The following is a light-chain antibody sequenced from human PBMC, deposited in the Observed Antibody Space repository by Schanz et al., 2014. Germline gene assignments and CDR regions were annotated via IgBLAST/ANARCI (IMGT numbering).Light chain of an antibody. V-gene: IGKV3-20*01. CDR3: QQYSISPRT. CDR1: QGVSGNY. J-gene: IGKJ1*01. CDR2: GTS. Sequence: EIVLTQSPGTLSLSPGERAILSCRASQGVSGNYLAWYQEKPGQAPRLLIYGTSSRATGVPDRFSGSGSGTDFTLTISRLEPEDFAVYYCQQYSISPRTFGQGTRVEIK.